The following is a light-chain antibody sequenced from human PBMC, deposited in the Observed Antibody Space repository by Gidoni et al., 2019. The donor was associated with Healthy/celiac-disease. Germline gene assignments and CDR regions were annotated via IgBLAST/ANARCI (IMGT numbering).Light chain of an antibody. CDR1: SSNIGSNT. CDR2: SNN. Sequence: QSVLTQPPSASGTPGQRVTISCSGISSNIGSNTVNWYQQLPGTAPQLLIYSNNQRPSGVPDRFSGSKSGTSASLAISGLQSEEEADYYCAAWDDSLNGVVFGGGTKLTVL. J-gene: IGLJ2*01. CDR3: AAWDDSLNGVV. V-gene: IGLV1-44*01.